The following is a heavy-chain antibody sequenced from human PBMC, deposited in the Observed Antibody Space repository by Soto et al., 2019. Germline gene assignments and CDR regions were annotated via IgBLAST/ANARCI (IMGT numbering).Heavy chain of an antibody. CDR1: GFTFSSYA. J-gene: IGHJ4*02. Sequence: GGSLRLSCAASGFTFSSYAMSWVRQAPGKGLEWVSAISGSGGSTYYADSVKGRFTISRDNSKNTLYLQMNSLRAEDTAVYYCAKDPVRYDILTGYDYWGQATLVTVSS. CDR3: AKDPVRYDILTGYDY. V-gene: IGHV3-23*01. D-gene: IGHD3-9*01. CDR2: ISGSGGST.